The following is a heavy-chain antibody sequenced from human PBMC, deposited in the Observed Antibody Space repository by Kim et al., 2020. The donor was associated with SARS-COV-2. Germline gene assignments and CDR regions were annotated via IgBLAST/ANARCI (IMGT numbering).Heavy chain of an antibody. CDR1: GFTFSSYA. D-gene: IGHD3-3*01. CDR3: AKDPRYEFWSGYYFDY. CDR2: ISGSGGST. Sequence: GGSLRLSCAASGFTFSSYAMSWVRQAPGKGLEWVSAISGSGGSTYYADSVKGRFTISRDNSKNTLYLQMNSLRAEDTAVYYCAKDPRYEFWSGYYFDYWGEGTVVTVSS. V-gene: IGHV3-23*01. J-gene: IGHJ4*02.